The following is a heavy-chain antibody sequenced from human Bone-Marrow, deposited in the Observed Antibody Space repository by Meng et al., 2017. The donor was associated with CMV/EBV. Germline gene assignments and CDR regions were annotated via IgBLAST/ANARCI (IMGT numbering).Heavy chain of an antibody. V-gene: IGHV3-21*01. CDR3: ARDQNIANDD. CDR2: ISSSSSYI. CDR1: GFTFSSYS. D-gene: IGHD1/OR15-1a*01. J-gene: IGHJ4*02. Sequence: GGSLRLSCAASGFTFSSYSMNWVRQAPGKGLEWVSSISSSSSYIYYADSVKGRFTISRDNAKNSLYLQMNSLRAQDTAVYYCARDQNIANDDWGQGTLVTVSS.